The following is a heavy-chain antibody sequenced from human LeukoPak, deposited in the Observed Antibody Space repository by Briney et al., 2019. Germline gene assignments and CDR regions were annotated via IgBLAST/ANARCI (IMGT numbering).Heavy chain of an antibody. Sequence: GGSLRLSCAASGFTFSSYGMHWVRQAPGKGLEWVSAISGSGGSTYYADSVKGRFTISRDNSKNTLYLQMNSLRAEDTAVYYCAKDRGIVGATMDYWGQGTLVTVSS. J-gene: IGHJ4*02. CDR3: AKDRGIVGATMDY. CDR1: GFTFSSYG. CDR2: ISGSGGST. V-gene: IGHV3-23*01. D-gene: IGHD1-26*01.